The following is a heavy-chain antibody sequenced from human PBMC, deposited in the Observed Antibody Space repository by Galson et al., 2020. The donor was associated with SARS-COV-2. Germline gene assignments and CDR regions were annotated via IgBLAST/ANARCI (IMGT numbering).Heavy chain of an antibody. J-gene: IGHJ4*02. D-gene: IGHD3-16*01. Sequence: ALHGESLKISCAASGFTFSSYWMHWVRQAPGKGLVWVSRIYSEGSSTSYADSVKGRFTISGDDAKNTLYLHMRSLRAEDTAVYYCARGDMRNDYFDSWGQGTLVTVSS. CDR2: IYSEGSST. CDR3: ARGDMRNDYFDS. CDR1: GFTFSSYW. V-gene: IGHV3-74*01.